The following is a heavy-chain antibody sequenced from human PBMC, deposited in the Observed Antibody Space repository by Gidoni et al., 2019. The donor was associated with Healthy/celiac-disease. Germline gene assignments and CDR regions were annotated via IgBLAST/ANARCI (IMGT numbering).Heavy chain of an antibody. CDR2: IYYSGST. J-gene: IGHJ4*02. CDR3: ARHGYYYDSSGPVNPLSY. V-gene: IGHV4-39*01. CDR1: GGSLSISRYY. Sequence: QLQLPESGPGLVKPSETLSLTCPVHGGSLSISRYYWGWIRQPPGKGRYGIGSIYYSGSTYYNPSLNSRVTISVDTSKNQFALKLSSVTAADTAVYYCARHGYYYDSSGPVNPLSYWGQGTLVTVSS. D-gene: IGHD3-22*01.